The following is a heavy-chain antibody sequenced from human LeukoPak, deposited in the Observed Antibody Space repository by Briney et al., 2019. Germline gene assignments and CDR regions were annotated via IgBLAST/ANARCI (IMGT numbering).Heavy chain of an antibody. V-gene: IGHV3-21*01. CDR3: ARAGDGYNYYFDY. D-gene: IGHD5-24*01. Sequence: GGSLRLSWAASGFTFSSYSMNWVRQAPGKGLEWVSSISSSSSYIYYADSVKGRFTISRDNAKNSLYLQMNSLRAEDTAVYYCARAGDGYNYYFDYWGQGTLVTVSS. CDR1: GFTFSSYS. J-gene: IGHJ4*02. CDR2: ISSSSSYI.